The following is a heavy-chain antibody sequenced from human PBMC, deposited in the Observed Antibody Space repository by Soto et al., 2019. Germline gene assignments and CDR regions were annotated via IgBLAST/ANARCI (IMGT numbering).Heavy chain of an antibody. CDR1: GFSFTNYW. Sequence: GESLKISCKTSGFSFTNYWMTWVRQVPGKGLEWMGNIDPVDSYANYSPSFQGHVTFSVDTSISTAFLHWSSLKASDRATYFCARIESIAQNWFDPWGQGTMVTVSS. J-gene: IGHJ5*02. V-gene: IGHV5-10-1*01. CDR3: ARIESIAQNWFDP. CDR2: IDPVDSYA. D-gene: IGHD6-13*01.